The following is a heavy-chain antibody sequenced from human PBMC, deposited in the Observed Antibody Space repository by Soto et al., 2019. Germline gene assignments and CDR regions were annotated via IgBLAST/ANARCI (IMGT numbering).Heavy chain of an antibody. CDR2: IYYSGST. Sequence: SETLSLACTVSGGSISSSSYYWGWIRQPPGKGLEWIGSIYYSGSTYYNPSLKSRVTISVDTSKNQFSLKLSSVTAADTAVYYCAREGVPAAILGGWFDPWGQGTLVTVSS. D-gene: IGHD2-2*02. CDR3: AREGVPAAILGGWFDP. CDR1: GGSISSSSYY. J-gene: IGHJ5*02. V-gene: IGHV4-39*02.